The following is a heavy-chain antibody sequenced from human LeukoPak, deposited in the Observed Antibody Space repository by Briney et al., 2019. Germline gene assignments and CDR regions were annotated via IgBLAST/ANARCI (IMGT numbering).Heavy chain of an antibody. CDR2: IHSGDST. V-gene: IGHV3-53*01. D-gene: IGHD3-22*01. J-gene: IGHJ6*03. CDR3: ARKKPSDSSGWRHIDYYYMDV. CDR1: GFTVSSNY. Sequence: PGGSLRLSCAASGFTVSSNYMMWARQAPGTGLERVAIIHSGDSTFHSDSVTGRFIISRDNSKNTLNLPLYSLRADDTAVSYCARKKPSDSSGWRHIDYYYMDVWGKGTTVSISS.